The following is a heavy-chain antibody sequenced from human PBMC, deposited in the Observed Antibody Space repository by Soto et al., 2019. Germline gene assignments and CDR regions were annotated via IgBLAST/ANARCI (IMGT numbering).Heavy chain of an antibody. CDR2: ISGSGGST. V-gene: IGHV3-23*01. CDR3: AKQGSGWYGGFDY. CDR1: GFTFSSYA. D-gene: IGHD6-19*01. Sequence: EVQLLESGGGLVQPGGSLRLSCAASGFTFSSYAMSWVRQAPGKGLEWVSAISGSGGSTYYADAVKGRFTISRDNSKNTLYLQMNSLRAEDTAVYYCAKQGSGWYGGFDYWGQGNLVTVSS. J-gene: IGHJ4*02.